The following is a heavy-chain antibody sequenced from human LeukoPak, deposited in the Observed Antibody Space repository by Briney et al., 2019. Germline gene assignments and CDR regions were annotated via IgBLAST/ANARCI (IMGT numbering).Heavy chain of an antibody. J-gene: IGHJ4*02. D-gene: IGHD3-22*01. CDR1: GFTFSSYA. CDR2: ISGSGGST. V-gene: IGHV3-23*01. CDR3: AKIGDDSSGYCLWFFDY. Sequence: PGGSLRLSCAASGFTFSSYAMSWVRQALGKGLEWVSGISGSGGSTYYADSVKGRFTISRDNSKNTLYLQMNSLRAEDTAVYYCAKIGDDSSGYCLWFFDYWGQGTLVTVSS.